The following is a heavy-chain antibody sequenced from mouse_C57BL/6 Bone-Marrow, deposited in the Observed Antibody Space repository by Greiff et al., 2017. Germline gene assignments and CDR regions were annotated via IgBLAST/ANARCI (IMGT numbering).Heavy chain of an antibody. V-gene: IGHV14-1*01. CDR2: IDPEDGDT. CDR1: GFNIKDYY. Sequence: EVQLQQSGAELARPGASVKLSCTASGFNIKDYYMHWVKQRPEQGLEWIGRIDPEDGDTEYAPKFQGKATMTADTSSNTAYLQLSSLTSEDTAVYYCTDGNYWYFDVWGTGTTVTVSS. CDR3: TDGNYWYFDV. J-gene: IGHJ1*03. D-gene: IGHD2-1*01.